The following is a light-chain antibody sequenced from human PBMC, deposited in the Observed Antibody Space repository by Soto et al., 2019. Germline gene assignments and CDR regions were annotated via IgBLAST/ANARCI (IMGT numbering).Light chain of an antibody. J-gene: IGKJ1*01. CDR1: QSVSSSY. Sequence: EIVLTQSPGTLSLSPGERATLSCRASQSVSSSYLAWYQQKPGQAPRLLIYGASSRATGIPDRFSGSRSGTDFTITISRLEPEDFAVYYCQQYGSSPVTFGQGTKVEIK. CDR2: GAS. V-gene: IGKV3-20*01. CDR3: QQYGSSPVT.